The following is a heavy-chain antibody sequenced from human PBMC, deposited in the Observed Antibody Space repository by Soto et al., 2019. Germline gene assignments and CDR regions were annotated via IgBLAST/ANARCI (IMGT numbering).Heavy chain of an antibody. D-gene: IGHD4-17*01. CDR1: GFTFSSYW. V-gene: IGHV3-7*01. CDR2: IKQDGSEK. CDR3: ATLGHGDYVPEGY. J-gene: IGHJ4*02. Sequence: GGSLRLSCAASGFTFSSYWMSWVRQAPGKGLEWVANIKQDGSEKYYVDSVKGRFTISRDNAKNSLYLQMNSLRAEDTAVYYCATLGHGDYVPEGYWGQGTLVTVSS.